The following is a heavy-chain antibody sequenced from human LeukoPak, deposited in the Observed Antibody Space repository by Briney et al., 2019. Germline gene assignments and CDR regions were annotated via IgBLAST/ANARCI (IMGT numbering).Heavy chain of an antibody. J-gene: IGHJ4*02. CDR3: ARVGYDILTGYVFDY. V-gene: IGHV3-30*02. CDR2: IRYDGSNK. Sequence: GGSLRLSCAASGFTFSSYGMHWVRQAPGKGLEWVAFIRYDGSNKYYADSVKGRFTISRDNSKNTLYLQMNSLRAEDTAVYYCARVGYDILTGYVFDYWGQGTLVTVSS. D-gene: IGHD3-9*01. CDR1: GFTFSSYG.